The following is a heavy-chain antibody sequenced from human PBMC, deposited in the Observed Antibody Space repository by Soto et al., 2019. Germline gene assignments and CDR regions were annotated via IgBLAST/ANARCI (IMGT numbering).Heavy chain of an antibody. D-gene: IGHD5-12*01. CDR1: GFTFSTYC. V-gene: IGHV3-23*01. CDR2: ISGSGGNT. Sequence: XGSLRLSCVVSGFTFSTYCMSWVRQAPGKGLEWVSGISGSGGNTYYADSVKGRFTISRDNSKNTLYLQMNTLRAEDTAVYYCAKMPPRGYSCHGEDYWGQGPLVTVSS. CDR3: AKMPPRGYSCHGEDY. J-gene: IGHJ4*02.